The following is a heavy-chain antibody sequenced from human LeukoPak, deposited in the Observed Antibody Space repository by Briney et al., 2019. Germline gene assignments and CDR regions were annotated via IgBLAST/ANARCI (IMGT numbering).Heavy chain of an antibody. D-gene: IGHD2-2*02. Sequence: GRSLRLSCAASGFTFDDYAMHWVRQAPGKGLEWVSGISWNSGSIGYADSVKGRFTISRDNAKNSLYLQMNSLRAEDTAVYYCARVVPRRYCSSTSCYRWFDPWGQGTLVTVSS. CDR3: ARVVPRRYCSSTSCYRWFDP. CDR1: GFTFDDYA. J-gene: IGHJ5*02. CDR2: ISWNSGSI. V-gene: IGHV3-9*01.